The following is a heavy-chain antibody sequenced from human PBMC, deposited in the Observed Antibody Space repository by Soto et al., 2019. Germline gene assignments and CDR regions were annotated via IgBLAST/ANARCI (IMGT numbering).Heavy chain of an antibody. D-gene: IGHD4-17*01. CDR2: ISGSGGST. J-gene: IGHJ6*02. V-gene: IGHV3-23*01. Sequence: EVQLLESGGGLVQPGGSLRLSCAASGFTFSSYAMSWVRQAPGKGLEWVSAISGSGGSTYYADSVKGRFTISRDNSKNTLYLQMNRVSAQDTAVYDCANPYGDHAIFYSYGMAVWGRGTTVSVSS. CDR3: ANPYGDHAIFYSYGMAV. CDR1: GFTFSSYA.